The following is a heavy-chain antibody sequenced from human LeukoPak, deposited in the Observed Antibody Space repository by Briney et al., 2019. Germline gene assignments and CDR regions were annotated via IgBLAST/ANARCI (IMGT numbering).Heavy chain of an antibody. J-gene: IGHJ6*03. D-gene: IGHD2-2*01. V-gene: IGHV3-74*01. CDR2: INTDGSST. CDR3: ARGGGGGVPAAMSMDV. Sequence: GGSLRLSCAASGFTFSSYWMHWVRQAPWKGLMWVSRINTDGSSTSYADSVKGRFTISRDNAKNTLYLQMNSLRAEDTAVYYCARGGGGGVPAAMSMDVWGKGTTVTVSS. CDR1: GFTFSSYW.